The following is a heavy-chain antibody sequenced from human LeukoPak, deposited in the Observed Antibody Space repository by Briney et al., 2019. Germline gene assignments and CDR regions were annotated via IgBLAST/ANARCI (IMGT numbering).Heavy chain of an antibody. D-gene: IGHD3-22*01. CDR3: ARRLNYYYDSSGYPGYYFDY. V-gene: IGHV3-23*01. CDR1: GFTFGDYA. Sequence: TGGSLRLSCTASGFTFGDYAMSWVRQAPGKGLEWVSAISGSGGSTYYADSVKGRFTISRDNSKNTLYLQMNSLRAEDTAVYYCARRLNYYYDSSGYPGYYFDYWGQGTLDTVSS. CDR2: ISGSGGST. J-gene: IGHJ4*02.